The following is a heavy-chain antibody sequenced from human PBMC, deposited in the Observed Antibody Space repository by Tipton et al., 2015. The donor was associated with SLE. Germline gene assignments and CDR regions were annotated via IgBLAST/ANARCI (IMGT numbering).Heavy chain of an antibody. J-gene: IGHJ4*02. CDR3: ARGSSSSWYSLFFDY. D-gene: IGHD6-13*01. CDR2: ISSSSSYT. CDR1: GFTFSTYA. V-gene: IGHV3-11*05. Sequence: SLRLSCAASGFTFSTYAMSWIRQAPGKGLEWVSYISSSSSYTNYADSVKGRFTISRDNAKNSLYLQMNSLRAEDTAVYYCARGSSSSWYSLFFDYWGQGTLVTVSS.